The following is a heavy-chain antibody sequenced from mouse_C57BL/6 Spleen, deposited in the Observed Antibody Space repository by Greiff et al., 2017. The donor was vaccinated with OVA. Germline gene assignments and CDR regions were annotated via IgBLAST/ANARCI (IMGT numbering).Heavy chain of an antibody. CDR1: GYTFTSYW. CDR2: IDPSDSET. D-gene: IGHD3-2*02. CDR3: ARSRVAAQAWFAY. V-gene: IGHV1-52*01. Sequence: VQLQQSGAELVRPGSSVKLSCKASGYTFTSYWMHWVKQRPIQGLEWIGNIDPSDSETHYNQKFKDKATLTVDKSSSTAYMQLSSLTSEDSAVYYCARSRVAAQAWFAYWGQGTLVTVSA. J-gene: IGHJ3*01.